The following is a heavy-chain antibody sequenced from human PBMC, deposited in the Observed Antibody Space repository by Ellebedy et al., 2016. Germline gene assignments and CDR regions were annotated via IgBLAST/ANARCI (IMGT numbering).Heavy chain of an antibody. V-gene: IGHV3-23*01. CDR3: ARDPRVGATTFDY. J-gene: IGHJ4*02. D-gene: IGHD1-26*01. CDR1: GFTFSSYA. CDR2: ISGSGGST. Sequence: GGSLRLXXAASGFTFSSYAMSWVRQAPGKGLEWVSAISGSGGSTYYADSVKGRFTISRDNSKNTLYLQMNSLRAEDTAVYYCARDPRVGATTFDYWGQGTLVTVSS.